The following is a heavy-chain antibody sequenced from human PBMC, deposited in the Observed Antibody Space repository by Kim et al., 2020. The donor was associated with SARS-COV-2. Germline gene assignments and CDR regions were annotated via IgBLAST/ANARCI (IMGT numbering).Heavy chain of an antibody. CDR2: INHSGST. D-gene: IGHD3-10*01. Sequence: SETLSLTCAVYGGSFSGYYWSWIRQPPGKGLEWIGEINHSGSTNYNPSLKSRVTISVDTSKNQFSLKLSSVTAADTAVYYCARGPRYYYGSGSYYFDYWGQGTLVTVSS. CDR1: GGSFSGYY. V-gene: IGHV4-34*01. J-gene: IGHJ4*02. CDR3: ARGPRYYYGSGSYYFDY.